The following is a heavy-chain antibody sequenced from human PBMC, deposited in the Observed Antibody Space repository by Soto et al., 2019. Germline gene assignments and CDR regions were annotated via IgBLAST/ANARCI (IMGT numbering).Heavy chain of an antibody. CDR3: ARLGRVPMTSPLYYYCEL. CDR2: IYDIGTT. CDR1: GDSISGHY. Sequence: QVQLQESGPGLVKTSETLSLTCTVSGDSISGHYWSWIRQPPEKGLEWIAYIYDIGTTNYNPSLKRRVAIPKDTSTNQFSLNLNSVTAADTAVYYCARLGRVPMTSPLYYYCELWGRCTLVTVSS. V-gene: IGHV4-59*08. J-gene: IGHJ2*01. D-gene: IGHD3-10*01.